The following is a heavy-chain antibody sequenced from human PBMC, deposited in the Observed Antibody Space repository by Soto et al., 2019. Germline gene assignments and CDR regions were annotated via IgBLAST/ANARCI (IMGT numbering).Heavy chain of an antibody. Sequence: GGSLRLSCAASGFTFSSYGMHWVRQAPGKGLEWVAVIWYDGSNKYYADSVKGRFTISRDNSKNTLYLQMNSLRAEDTAVYYCARGLAYDILTGYYRPTPHFDYWGQGTLVTVSS. J-gene: IGHJ4*02. CDR3: ARGLAYDILTGYYRPTPHFDY. CDR1: GFTFSSYG. V-gene: IGHV3-33*01. D-gene: IGHD3-9*01. CDR2: IWYDGSNK.